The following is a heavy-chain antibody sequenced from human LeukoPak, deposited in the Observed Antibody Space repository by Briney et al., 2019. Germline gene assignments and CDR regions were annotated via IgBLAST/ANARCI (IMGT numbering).Heavy chain of an antibody. CDR1: GGSFSGYY. V-gene: IGHV4-34*01. J-gene: IGHJ3*02. D-gene: IGHD7-27*01. CDR2: INHSGST. Sequence: PSETLSLTCAVYGGSFSGYYWSWIRQPPGKGLEWIGKINHSGSTNYNPSLKSRVTISVDTSKNQFSLKLSSVTAADTAVYYCARAEKTGAGRLRSLPRGGAFDIWGQGTMVTVSS. CDR3: ARAEKTGAGRLRSLPRGGAFDI.